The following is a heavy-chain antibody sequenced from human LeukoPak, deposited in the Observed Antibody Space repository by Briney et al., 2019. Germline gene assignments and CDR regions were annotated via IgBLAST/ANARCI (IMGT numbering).Heavy chain of an antibody. V-gene: IGHV3-23*01. J-gene: IGHJ4*02. Sequence: PGGPLRLSCAASGFTFSSNAMSWVRQAPGKGLEWVSAISGSGGSTYYADSVKGRFTISRDNSKNTLYLQMNSLRAEDTAVYYCAKCGTVKDYYFDYWGQGTLVTVSS. CDR2: ISGSGGST. CDR3: AKCGTVKDYYFDY. D-gene: IGHD2-15*01. CDR1: GFTFSSNA.